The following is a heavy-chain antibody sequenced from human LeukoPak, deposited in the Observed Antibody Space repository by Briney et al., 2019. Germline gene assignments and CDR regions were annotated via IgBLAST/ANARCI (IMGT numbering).Heavy chain of an antibody. J-gene: IGHJ4*02. D-gene: IGHD2-21*02. CDR3: VRGAGDLGY. Sequence: GGSLRLSCAASGFTFSDYYMSWIRQAPGKGLEWVSYISSSSSYTNYADSVEGRFTISRDNAKNSLYLQMNSLRAEDMAVYYCVRGAGDLGYWGQGTLVTVSS. V-gene: IGHV3-11*06. CDR1: GFTFSDYY. CDR2: ISSSSSYT.